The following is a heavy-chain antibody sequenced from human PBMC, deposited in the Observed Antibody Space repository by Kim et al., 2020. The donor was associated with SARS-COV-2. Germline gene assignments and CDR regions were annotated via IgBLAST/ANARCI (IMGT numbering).Heavy chain of an antibody. V-gene: IGHV4-31*03. CDR2: IYYSGST. D-gene: IGHD3-9*01. J-gene: IGHJ4*02. CDR1: GGSISSGGYY. CDR3: ARGAGYFDWLFFDY. Sequence: SETLSLTCTVSGGSISSGGYYWSWIRQHPGKGLEWIGYIYYSGSTYYNPSLKSRVTISVDTSKNQFSLKLSSVTAADTAVYYCARGAGYFDWLFFDYWGQGTLVTVSS.